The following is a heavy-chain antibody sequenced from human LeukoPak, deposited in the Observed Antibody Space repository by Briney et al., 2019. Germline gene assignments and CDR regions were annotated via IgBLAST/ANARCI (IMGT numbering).Heavy chain of an antibody. J-gene: IGHJ3*02. V-gene: IGHV3-74*01. CDR1: GFTFNRYW. D-gene: IGHD5-18*01. CDR2: INSDGSRT. Sequence: GGSLRLSCAASGFTFNRYWMHWVRQVPGKGLVWVSRINSDGSRTNYVDSAKGRFTISRDNAKNTLFLQMNSLRAEDTAVYYCARARSSYGYGDAFDIWGQGTMVTVSS. CDR3: ARARSSYGYGDAFDI.